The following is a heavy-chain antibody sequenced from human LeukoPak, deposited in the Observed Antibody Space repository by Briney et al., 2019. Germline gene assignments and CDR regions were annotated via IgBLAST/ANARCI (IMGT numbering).Heavy chain of an antibody. CDR3: AREQEMAAYY. CDR2: INPNSGGT. V-gene: IGHV1-2*06. CDR1: GYTFTGYY. D-gene: IGHD5-24*01. J-gene: IGHJ4*02. Sequence: ASVKVSCKASGYTFTGYYMHWVRQAPGQGPEWMERINPNSGGTNYAQKFQGRVTMTRDTSISTAYMELSRLRSDDAAVYNCAREQEMAAYYWGQGTLVTVSS.